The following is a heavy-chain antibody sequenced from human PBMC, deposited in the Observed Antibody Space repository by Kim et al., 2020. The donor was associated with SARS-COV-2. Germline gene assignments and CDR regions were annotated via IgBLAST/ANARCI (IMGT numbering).Heavy chain of an antibody. D-gene: IGHD6-6*01. V-gene: IGHV3-23*01. J-gene: IGHJ4*02. Sequence: CYADSVKGRFTIPRDNSKNTLYLQRNSLRAEDTAVYYCAKDQYSSYKNDYWGQGTLVTVSS. CDR3: AKDQYSSYKNDY.